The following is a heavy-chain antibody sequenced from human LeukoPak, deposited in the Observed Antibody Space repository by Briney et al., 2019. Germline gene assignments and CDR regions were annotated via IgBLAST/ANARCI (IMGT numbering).Heavy chain of an antibody. CDR2: INPNSGGT. Sequence: ASVKVSCKASGGTFSSYAISWVRQAPGQGLEWMGWINPNSGGTDYAQKFQGRVTMTRDTSISTAYMELSSLRSDDTAVYYCARGSGYDYRAFDIWGQGTMVTVSS. J-gene: IGHJ3*02. D-gene: IGHD5-12*01. CDR3: ARGSGYDYRAFDI. V-gene: IGHV1-2*02. CDR1: GGTFSSYA.